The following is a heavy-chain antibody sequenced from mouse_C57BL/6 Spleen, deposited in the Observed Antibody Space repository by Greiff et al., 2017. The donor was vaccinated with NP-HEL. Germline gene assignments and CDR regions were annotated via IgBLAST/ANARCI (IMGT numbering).Heavy chain of an antibody. CDR2: INPGSGGT. D-gene: IGHD3-2*02. CDR3: ARSRELRPFDY. Sequence: VQLQQSGAELVRPGTSVKVSCKASGYAFTNYLIEWVKQRPGQGLEWIGVINPGSGGTNYNEKFKGKATLTADKSSSTAYMQLSSLTSEDSAVYFCARSRELRPFDYWGQGTTLTVSS. V-gene: IGHV1-54*01. J-gene: IGHJ2*01. CDR1: GYAFTNYL.